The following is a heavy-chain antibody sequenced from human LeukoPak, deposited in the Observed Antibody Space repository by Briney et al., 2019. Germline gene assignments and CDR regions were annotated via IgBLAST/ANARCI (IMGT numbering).Heavy chain of an antibody. CDR1: GFTFSSYA. CDR2: ISGSGGST. D-gene: IGHD6-13*01. Sequence: GGSLRLSFAASGFTFSSYAMSWVRQAPGKGLEWVSAISGSGGSTYYADSAKGRFTISRDNSKNTLYLQMNSLRAEDTAVYYCAKDMEDSSSWPTWGQGTLVTVSS. J-gene: IGHJ5*02. V-gene: IGHV3-23*01. CDR3: AKDMEDSSSWPT.